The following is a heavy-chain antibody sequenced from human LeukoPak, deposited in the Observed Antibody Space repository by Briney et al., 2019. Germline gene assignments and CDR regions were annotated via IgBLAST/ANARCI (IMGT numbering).Heavy chain of an antibody. Sequence: ASVKVSCKASGYTFTTYDINWVRQATGQGLEWMGWMNPNSGNTGYAQKFQGRVIMTRNTSISTAFMELSGLRSEDTAVYFCARRNTAMVAGLDYWGQGSLVTVSS. J-gene: IGHJ4*02. CDR2: MNPNSGNT. CDR3: ARRNTAMVAGLDY. V-gene: IGHV1-8*01. D-gene: IGHD5-18*01. CDR1: GYTFTTYD.